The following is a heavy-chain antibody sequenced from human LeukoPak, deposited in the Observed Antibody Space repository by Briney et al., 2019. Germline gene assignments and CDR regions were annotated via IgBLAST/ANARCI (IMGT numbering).Heavy chain of an antibody. J-gene: IGHJ4*02. Sequence: GGSLRLSCAASGFTFNSYAMSWVRQAPGKGLEWVSAIRGSGGGTYYADSVKGRFTISRDNSKNTLYLQVNSLRDEDTALYYCAKAGIGVVGYFDYWGLGTLVTVSS. CDR1: GFTFNSYA. V-gene: IGHV3-23*01. CDR3: AKAGIGVVGYFDY. CDR2: IRGSGGGT. D-gene: IGHD6-19*01.